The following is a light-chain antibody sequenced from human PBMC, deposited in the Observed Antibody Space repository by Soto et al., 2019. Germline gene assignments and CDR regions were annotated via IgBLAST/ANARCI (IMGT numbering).Light chain of an antibody. Sequence: EVVMTQSPATLSVSPGERSSLSCRASQTVGAYLAWYQQKPGQAPRLLIYGASTRATGIPARFSGSGSGTDFTLTISSLQPEDFAVYYCQQRSKWPITFGQGTRLEI. J-gene: IGKJ5*01. CDR1: QTVGAY. V-gene: IGKV3D-15*01. CDR2: GAS. CDR3: QQRSKWPIT.